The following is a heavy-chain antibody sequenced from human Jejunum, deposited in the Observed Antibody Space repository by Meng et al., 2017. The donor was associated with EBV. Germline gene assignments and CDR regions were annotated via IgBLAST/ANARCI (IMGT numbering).Heavy chain of an antibody. V-gene: IGHV4-61*01. D-gene: IGHD1-1*01. CDR1: GGSVSSGTYY. CDR2: IYNSGST. J-gene: IGHJ4*02. CDR3: ARNWNF. Sequence: VQPHGHGPGLVKPSQPLSLTCTVSGGSVSSGTYYWTWIRQPPGKGLEWIGYIYNSGSTNYNPSLKSRVTISLDTSKNQFSLKLSSVTAADTAMYYCARNWNFWGQGTLVTVSS.